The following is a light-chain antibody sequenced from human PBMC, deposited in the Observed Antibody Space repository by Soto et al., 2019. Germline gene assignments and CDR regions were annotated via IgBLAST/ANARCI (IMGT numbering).Light chain of an antibody. CDR2: AAS. CDR3: QQAATFPLI. J-gene: IGKJ4*01. Sequence: DIQMTQSPSSVSAFVGDSVTITCRASQGITSWLAWYQQKPGKAPELLIYAASSLQSGVPSRFSGSGSGTEFPLTISSLQPEDSATYYCQQAATFPLIFGGGTKVEIK. V-gene: IGKV1-12*01. CDR1: QGITSW.